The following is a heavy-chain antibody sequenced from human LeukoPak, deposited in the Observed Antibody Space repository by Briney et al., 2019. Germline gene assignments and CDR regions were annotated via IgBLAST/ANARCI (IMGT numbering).Heavy chain of an antibody. CDR2: IYYSGST. J-gene: IGHJ4*02. Sequence: SETLSLTCTVSGGSISSYYWSWIRQPPGKGLEWIGYIYYSGSTNYNPSLKSRVTMSVDTSKNQFSLKLSSVTAADTAVFYCARHEGSGFYYFDYWGQGTLVTVSS. CDR3: ARHEGSGFYYFDY. CDR1: GGSISSYY. D-gene: IGHD5-12*01. V-gene: IGHV4-59*08.